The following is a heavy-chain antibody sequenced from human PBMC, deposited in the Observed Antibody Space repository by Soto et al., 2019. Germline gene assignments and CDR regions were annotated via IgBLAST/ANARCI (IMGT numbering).Heavy chain of an antibody. CDR3: ARVGDFWSGYYLSPNDAFDI. Sequence: GGSLRLSCAASGFTFSSYSMNWVRQAPGKGLEWVSSISSSSSYIYYADSVEGRFTISRDNAKNSLYLQMNSLRAEDTAVYYWARVGDFWSGYYLSPNDAFDIWGQGTMVTVSS. CDR2: ISSSSSYI. CDR1: GFTFSSYS. V-gene: IGHV3-21*01. J-gene: IGHJ3*02. D-gene: IGHD3-3*01.